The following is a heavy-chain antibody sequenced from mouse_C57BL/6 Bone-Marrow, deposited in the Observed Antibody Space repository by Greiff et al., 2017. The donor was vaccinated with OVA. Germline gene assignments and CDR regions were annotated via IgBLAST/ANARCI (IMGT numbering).Heavy chain of an antibody. CDR1: GYTFTSYW. J-gene: IGHJ3*01. V-gene: IGHV1-64*01. Sequence: QVQLQQPGAELVKPGASVKLSCKASGYTFTSYWMHWVKQRPGQGLEWIGMIHPNSGSTNYNEKFKSKATLTVDKSSSTAYMQLSSLTSEDSAVYYCARPRYDEGFAYWGQGTLVTVSA. CDR3: ARPRYDEGFAY. D-gene: IGHD2-12*01. CDR2: IHPNSGST.